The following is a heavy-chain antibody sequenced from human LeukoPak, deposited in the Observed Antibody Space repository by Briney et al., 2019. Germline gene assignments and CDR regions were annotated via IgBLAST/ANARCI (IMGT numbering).Heavy chain of an antibody. CDR3: ARAPSITMLRGVRNAFDI. Sequence: SETLSLTCTVSGGSISSGDYYWSWIRQPPGKGLEWIGYIYYSGSTYYNPSLKSRITISVDTSKNQFSLKLRSVTAADTAVYYCARAPSITMLRGVRNAFDIWGQGTMVTVSS. J-gene: IGHJ3*02. CDR1: GGSISSGDYY. V-gene: IGHV4-30-4*01. D-gene: IGHD3-10*01. CDR2: IYYSGST.